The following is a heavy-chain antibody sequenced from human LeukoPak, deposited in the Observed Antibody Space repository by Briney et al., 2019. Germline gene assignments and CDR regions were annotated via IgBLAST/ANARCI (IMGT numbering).Heavy chain of an antibody. CDR2: FYYSGST. J-gene: IGHJ6*03. V-gene: IGHV4-59*01. D-gene: IGHD3-3*01. CDR1: GDSISPYY. Sequence: SETPSLTCTVSGDSISPYYWNWIRQPPGKGLEWVGYFYYSGSTNYNPSLKSRVTMSVDTSKNQFSLKLTSVTAADTAVYYCARIMKGDFWIGDSYYDYYYMDVWGKGTTVTVSS. CDR3: ARIMKGDFWIGDSYYDYYYMDV.